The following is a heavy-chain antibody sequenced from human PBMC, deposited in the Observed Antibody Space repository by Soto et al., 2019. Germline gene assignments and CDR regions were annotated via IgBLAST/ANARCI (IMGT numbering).Heavy chain of an antibody. J-gene: IGHJ6*02. CDR2: ISGSGGST. CDR1: GFTFSSYA. CDR3: AKDVGGEQWLPQDYHYYGMDV. V-gene: IGHV3-23*01. D-gene: IGHD6-19*01. Sequence: EVQLLESGGGLVQPGGSLRLSCAASGFTFSSYAMSWVRQAPGKGLEWVSAISGSGGSTYYADSVKGRFTISRDNSKNTLYLQMNRLRAEDTAVYYCAKDVGGEQWLPQDYHYYGMDVWGQGTTVTVSS.